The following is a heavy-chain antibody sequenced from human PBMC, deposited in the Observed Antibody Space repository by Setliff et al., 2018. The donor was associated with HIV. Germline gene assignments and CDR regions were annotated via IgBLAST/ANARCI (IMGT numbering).Heavy chain of an antibody. CDR1: GFTFSDHW. CDR3: ARAVHRTAMETPRRSDAFDI. D-gene: IGHD5-18*01. J-gene: IGHJ3*02. V-gene: IGHV3-7*03. Sequence: PGGSLRLSCAASGFTFSDHWMTWVRQAPGKGLEWVANINGDGGEKYYVDSVRGRFTISRGNARNSLYLQMNSLRAEDTAVYYCARAVHRTAMETPRRSDAFDIWGQGTMVTVSS. CDR2: INGDGGEK.